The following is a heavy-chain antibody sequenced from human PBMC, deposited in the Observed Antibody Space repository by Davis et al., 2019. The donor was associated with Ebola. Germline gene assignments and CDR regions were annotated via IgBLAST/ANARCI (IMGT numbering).Heavy chain of an antibody. J-gene: IGHJ3*02. V-gene: IGHV5-51*01. Sequence: GESLKISCKGSGYSFTSYWIGWVRQMPGKGLEWMGIIYPGDSDTRYSPSFQGQVTISADKSISTAYLQWSSLNASDTAMYYCARRSYGSGSIGAFDIWGQGTMVTVSS. CDR1: GYSFTSYW. D-gene: IGHD3-10*01. CDR3: ARRSYGSGSIGAFDI. CDR2: IYPGDSDT.